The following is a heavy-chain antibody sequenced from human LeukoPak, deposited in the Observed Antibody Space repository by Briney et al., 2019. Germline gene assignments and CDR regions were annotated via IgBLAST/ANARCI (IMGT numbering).Heavy chain of an antibody. J-gene: IGHJ4*02. Sequence: ASVKVSCKASGYTFTSYGISWVRQAPGQGLEWMGWISAYNGNTNYAQKLQGRVTMTTDTSTSTAYMELRSLRSDNTAVYYCARDLSPDDFWSGSFDYWGQGTLVTVSS. V-gene: IGHV1-18*01. CDR1: GYTFTSYG. CDR2: ISAYNGNT. D-gene: IGHD3-3*01. CDR3: ARDLSPDDFWSGSFDY.